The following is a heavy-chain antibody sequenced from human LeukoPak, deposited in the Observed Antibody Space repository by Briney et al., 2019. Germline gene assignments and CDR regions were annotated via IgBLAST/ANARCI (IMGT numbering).Heavy chain of an antibody. CDR2: INSDESIT. CDR3: ARPPDILTGKNWFDP. CDR1: GFTFSSYW. J-gene: IGHJ5*02. Sequence: GGSLRLSCVASGFTFSSYWMHWVRQAPGKGLVWVSRINSDESITDYADSVKGRFAISRDNAENTLYLQMNSLRAEDTAVYYCARPPDILTGKNWFDPWGQGTLVTVSS. D-gene: IGHD3-9*01. V-gene: IGHV3-74*01.